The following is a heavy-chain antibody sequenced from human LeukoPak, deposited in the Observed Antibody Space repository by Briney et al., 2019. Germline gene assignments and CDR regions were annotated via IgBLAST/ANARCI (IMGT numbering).Heavy chain of an antibody. Sequence: PGGSLRLSCAASGFTFSDSAVHWARQASGKGLEWVGRIRSKANSYATACAASVKGRFTISRDDSKNTAYLQMNGLRAGDTAVYYCAKVPPYSSGWYFDYWGQGTLVTVSS. CDR3: AKVPPYSSGWYFDY. CDR1: GFTFSDSA. J-gene: IGHJ4*02. CDR2: IRSKANSYAT. V-gene: IGHV3-73*01. D-gene: IGHD6-19*01.